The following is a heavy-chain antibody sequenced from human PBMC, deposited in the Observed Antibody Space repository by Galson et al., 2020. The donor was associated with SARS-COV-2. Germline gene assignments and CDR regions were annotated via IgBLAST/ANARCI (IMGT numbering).Heavy chain of an antibody. CDR3: ARSTGLLVHLYSYDGMDV. Sequence: ASETLSLTCTASGGSISSYYWSWIRQPPGKGLEWIGYIYYSGSTNYNPSLKSRVTISVDTSKNQFSLKLSSVTAADTAVYYCARSTGLLVHLYSYDGMDVWGQGTPVTVSS. V-gene: IGHV4-59*08. CDR1: GGSISSYY. D-gene: IGHD3-3*02. J-gene: IGHJ6*02. CDR2: IYYSGST.